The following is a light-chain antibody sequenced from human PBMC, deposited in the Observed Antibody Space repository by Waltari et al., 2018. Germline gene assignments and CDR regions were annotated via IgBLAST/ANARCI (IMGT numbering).Light chain of an antibody. Sequence: DIQMTQSPSTLSASVGDRVTITCRASQTIGNWLAWYQQKPGKAPKLLIYKASSLQSGVPSRFSGSGSGTEFTLTISSLQPDDFATYYCQQYNSYSFTFGPGTTVDI. CDR2: KAS. V-gene: IGKV1-5*03. CDR1: QTIGNW. CDR3: QQYNSYSFT. J-gene: IGKJ3*01.